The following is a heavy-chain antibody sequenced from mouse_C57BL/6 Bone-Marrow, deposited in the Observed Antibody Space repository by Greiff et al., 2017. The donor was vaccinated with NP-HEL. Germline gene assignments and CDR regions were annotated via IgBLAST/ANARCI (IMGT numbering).Heavy chain of an antibody. V-gene: IGHV1-59*01. J-gene: IGHJ3*02. Sequence: QVQLQQPGAELVRPGTSVKLSCKASGYTFTSYWMHWVQQRPGQGLEWIGVIDPSDSYTNYNQKFKGKATLTVDTSSSTAYMQLSSLTSEDSAVYYCARGTTVVATPWGQGTLVTVSA. CDR2: IDPSDSYT. CDR1: GYTFTSYW. CDR3: ARGTTVVATP. D-gene: IGHD1-1*01.